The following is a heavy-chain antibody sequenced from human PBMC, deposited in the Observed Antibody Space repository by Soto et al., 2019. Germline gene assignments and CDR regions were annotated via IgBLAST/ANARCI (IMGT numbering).Heavy chain of an antibody. CDR3: AKDGARRGGYNYFDY. D-gene: IGHD5-12*01. CDR1: GFTFDDYA. Sequence: PGGSLRLSCAASGFTFDDYAMHWVRQAPGKGLEWVSGISWNSGSIGYADSVKGRFTISRDNAKNSLYLQMNSLRAEDTALYYCAKDGARRGGYNYFDYWGQGTLVTASS. V-gene: IGHV3-9*01. J-gene: IGHJ4*02. CDR2: ISWNSGSI.